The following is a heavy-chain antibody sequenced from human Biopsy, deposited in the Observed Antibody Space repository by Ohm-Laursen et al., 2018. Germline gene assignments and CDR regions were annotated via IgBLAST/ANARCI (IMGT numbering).Heavy chain of an antibody. V-gene: IGHV3-23*01. CDR3: ALASAQTVTRIDY. Sequence: SLRLSCSAAGFTFSSYAMTWFRQAPGKGLEWVSTISGNSDIIYDTDSVKGRFTISRDNSKNTLYLQMNSLRADDTAVYYCALASAQTVTRIDYWGQGTLVTGSS. CDR2: ISGNSDII. CDR1: GFTFSSYA. J-gene: IGHJ4*02. D-gene: IGHD4-17*01.